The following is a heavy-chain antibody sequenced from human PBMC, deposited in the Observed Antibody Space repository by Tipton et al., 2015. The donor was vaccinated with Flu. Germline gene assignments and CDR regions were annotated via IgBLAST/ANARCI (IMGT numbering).Heavy chain of an antibody. V-gene: IGHV1-18*01. D-gene: IGHD3-10*01. CDR1: GYRFSSYG. CDR3: AREGIWLGQLLYGMDV. Sequence: QLVQSGAEVKKPGASVKVSCKASGYRFSSYGISWVRQAPGRGLEWMGWISAYNDNTNYEQSLQGRVTMTTDTSTSTAYMELRSLRSDDTAVYYCAREGIWLGQLLYGMDVWGQGTTVTVSS. CDR2: ISAYNDNT. J-gene: IGHJ6*02.